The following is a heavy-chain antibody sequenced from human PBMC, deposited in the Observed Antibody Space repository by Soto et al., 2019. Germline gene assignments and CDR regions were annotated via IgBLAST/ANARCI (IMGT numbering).Heavy chain of an antibody. J-gene: IGHJ4*02. CDR3: AREAGIAARPAFDY. Sequence: ASVKVSCKASGHTFTSYGISWVRQAPGQGLEWMGWISAYNGNTNYAQKLQGRVTMTTDTSTSTAYMELRSLRSDDTAVYYCAREAGIAARPAFDYWGQGTLVTVSS. D-gene: IGHD6-6*01. CDR1: GHTFTSYG. V-gene: IGHV1-18*04. CDR2: ISAYNGNT.